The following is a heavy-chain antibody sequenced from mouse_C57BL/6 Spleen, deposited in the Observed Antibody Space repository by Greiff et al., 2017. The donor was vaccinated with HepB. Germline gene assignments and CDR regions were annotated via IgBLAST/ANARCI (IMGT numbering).Heavy chain of an antibody. D-gene: IGHD2-12*01. CDR1: GYTFTDYN. J-gene: IGHJ4*01. CDR3: ARPLYSWGMDY. Sequence: VQLKESGPELVKPGASVKMSCKASGYTFTDYNMHWVKQSHGKSLEWIGYINPNNGGTSYNQKFKGKATLTVNKSSSTAYMELRRLTSEDSAVYYCARPLYSWGMDYWGQGTSVTVSS. CDR2: INPNNGGT. V-gene: IGHV1-22*01.